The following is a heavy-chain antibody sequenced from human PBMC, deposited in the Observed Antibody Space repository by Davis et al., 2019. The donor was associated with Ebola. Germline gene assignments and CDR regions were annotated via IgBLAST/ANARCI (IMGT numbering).Heavy chain of an antibody. CDR3: ARGGGFSGYIYYFDF. J-gene: IGHJ4*02. D-gene: IGHD5-12*01. CDR2: ISGSGGST. CDR1: GFIFSNYA. V-gene: IGHV3-23*01. Sequence: PGGSLRLSCAASGFIFSNYAMSWVRQAPGKGLEWVSGISGSGGSTFYADSVRGRFTISRDNSKTTLSLQMDSLRAEDTAVYYCARGGGFSGYIYYFDFWGQGTLVTVSS.